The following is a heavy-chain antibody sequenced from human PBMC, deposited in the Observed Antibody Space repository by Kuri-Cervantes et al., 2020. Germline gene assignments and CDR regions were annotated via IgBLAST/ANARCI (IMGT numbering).Heavy chain of an antibody. CDR3: AKGSHRVIIDY. CDR1: GFTVSSNY. D-gene: IGHD3-22*01. Sequence: ETLSLTCAASGFTVSSNYMSWVRQAPGKGLEWVSVIYSGGSTYYADSVKGRFTISRDNSKNTLYLQMNSLRAEDTAVYYCAKGSHRVIIDYWGQGTLVTVSS. V-gene: IGHV3-66*01. J-gene: IGHJ4*02. CDR2: IYSGGST.